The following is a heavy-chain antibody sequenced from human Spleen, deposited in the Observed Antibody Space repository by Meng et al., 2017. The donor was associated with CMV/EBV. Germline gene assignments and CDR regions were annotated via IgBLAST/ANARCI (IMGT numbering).Heavy chain of an antibody. Sequence: VSGFSMRAGVYYWTWIRQLPEKGLEWIGYIYFRGNSYLNPSLKGRLTISVDTSKNQFSLELTSLTAADTAVYYCASSVMAASYYFDSWGQGTLVTVSS. D-gene: IGHD3-16*01. CDR3: ASSVMAASYYFDS. J-gene: IGHJ4*02. CDR2: IYFRGNS. CDR1: GFSMRAGVYY. V-gene: IGHV4-31*02.